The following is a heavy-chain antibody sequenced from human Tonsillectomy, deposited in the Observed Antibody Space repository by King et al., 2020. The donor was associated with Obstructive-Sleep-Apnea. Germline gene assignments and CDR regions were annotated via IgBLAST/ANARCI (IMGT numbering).Heavy chain of an antibody. CDR2: IGTAGDT. CDR1: GFTFSSYD. CDR3: ARDNYDILTGYRYGMDV. J-gene: IGHJ6*02. V-gene: IGHV3-13*01. D-gene: IGHD3-9*01. Sequence: VQLVVSGGGLVQPGGSLRLSCAASGFTFSSYDMHWVRQATGKVLEWVSAIGTAGDTYYPGSVKGRFTISRENAKNSLYLQMNSLRAGDTAVYYCARDNYDILTGYRYGMDVWGQGTTVTVSS.